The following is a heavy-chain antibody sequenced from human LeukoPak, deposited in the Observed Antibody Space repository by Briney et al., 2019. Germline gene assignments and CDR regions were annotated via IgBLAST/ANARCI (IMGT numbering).Heavy chain of an antibody. CDR1: GFTFSNYE. D-gene: IGHD4/OR15-4a*01. J-gene: IGHJ4*02. CDR2: IYSSGSPI. CDR3: ARDPNDY. Sequence: GGSLRLSCAAPGFTFSNYEMNWLRQAPGKGLEWVSYIYSSGSPIYYADSVKGRFTISRDNAKNSLYLQMNSLRAEDTAVYYCARDPNDYWGQGTLVTVSS. V-gene: IGHV3-48*03.